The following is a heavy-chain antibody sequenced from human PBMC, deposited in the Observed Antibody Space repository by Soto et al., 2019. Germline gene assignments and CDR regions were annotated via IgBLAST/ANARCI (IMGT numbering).Heavy chain of an antibody. D-gene: IGHD5-18*01. Sequence: QVQLVQSGAEVKKPGASVKVSCKASGYTFTSYDINWVRQATGQGLEWMGWMNPNSGNTGYAQKFQGRVTMTRNTSISTAYMELSSLRSEDTAVYYCARGLRGYSYIRAAGTVTPPVYWGQGTLVTVSS. CDR3: ARGLRGYSYIRAAGTVTPPVY. CDR1: GYTFTSYD. J-gene: IGHJ4*02. V-gene: IGHV1-8*01. CDR2: MNPNSGNT.